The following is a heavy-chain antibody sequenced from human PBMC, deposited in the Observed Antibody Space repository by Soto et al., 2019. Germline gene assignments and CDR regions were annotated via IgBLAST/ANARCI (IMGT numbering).Heavy chain of an antibody. CDR3: AKDPTHYYYYHMDV. CDR2: ISGSGGST. Sequence: GSLRLSCAASGFTFSSYAMSWVRQAPGKGLEWVLAISGSGGSTYYADSVKGRFTISGDNSKNTLYLQMNSLRAEDTAVYYCAKDPTHYYYYHMDVWGKGTTVTVSS. CDR1: GFTFSSYA. J-gene: IGHJ6*03. V-gene: IGHV3-23*01.